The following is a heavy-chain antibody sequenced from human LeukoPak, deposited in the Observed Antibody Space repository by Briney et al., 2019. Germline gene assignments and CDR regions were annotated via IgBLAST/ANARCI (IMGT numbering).Heavy chain of an antibody. V-gene: IGHV1-8*01. Sequence: ASVKVSCKASGYTFTRYDINWVRQAPGQGLEWMGWMNPNSGNTGYAQKFQGRVTMTRNTFISTAYMDLCTLRAPDTGAYSCARLLPMVRGVGPRGSDIWGQGTMVTVCS. CDR1: GYTFTRYD. CDR3: ARLLPMVRGVGPRGSDI. D-gene: IGHD3-10*01. CDR2: MNPNSGNT. J-gene: IGHJ3*02.